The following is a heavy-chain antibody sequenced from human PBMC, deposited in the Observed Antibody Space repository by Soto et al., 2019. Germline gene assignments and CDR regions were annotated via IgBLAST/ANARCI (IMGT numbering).Heavy chain of an antibody. CDR3: AREDRAYYDSMDV. CDR1: GFTFSDYY. Sequence: LRLSFAASGFTFSDYYMSWIRQAPGKGLEWVSYISSSSSYTNYADSVKGRFTISRDNAKNSLYLQMNSLRAEDTAVYYCAREDRAYYDSMDVWGQGTTVTVSS. D-gene: IGHD3-22*01. CDR2: ISSSSSYT. V-gene: IGHV3-11*06. J-gene: IGHJ6*02.